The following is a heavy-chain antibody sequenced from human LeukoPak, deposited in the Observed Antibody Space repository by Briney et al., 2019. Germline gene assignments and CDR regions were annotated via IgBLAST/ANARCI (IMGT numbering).Heavy chain of an antibody. CDR3: AKDPDYSSSWYGYYYYYGMDV. J-gene: IGHJ6*02. Sequence: PGGSLRLSCAASGFTFSSYGMHWVRQAPGKGLEWVAVISYDGSNKYYADSVKGRFTISRGNSKNTLYLQMNSLRAEDTAVYYCAKDPDYSSSWYGYYYYYGMDVWGQGTTVTVSS. CDR1: GFTFSSYG. V-gene: IGHV3-30*18. D-gene: IGHD6-13*01. CDR2: ISYDGSNK.